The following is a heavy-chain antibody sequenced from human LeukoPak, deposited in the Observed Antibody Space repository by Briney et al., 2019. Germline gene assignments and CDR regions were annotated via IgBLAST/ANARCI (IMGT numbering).Heavy chain of an antibody. Sequence: SQTLSLTCAISGDSVSSNTAAWNWIRQSPSRGLEWLGRTYSRSKWYNNYAVSVKSRITINPDTSKNQFSLKLSSVTAADTAVYYCARDSVDIVVVVAATRDYGMDVWGQGTTVTVSS. D-gene: IGHD2-15*01. CDR3: ARDSVDIVVVVAATRDYGMDV. J-gene: IGHJ6*02. CDR1: GDSVSSNTAA. V-gene: IGHV6-1*01. CDR2: TYSRSKWYN.